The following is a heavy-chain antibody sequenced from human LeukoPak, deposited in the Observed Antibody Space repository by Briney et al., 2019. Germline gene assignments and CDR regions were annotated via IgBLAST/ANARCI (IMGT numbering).Heavy chain of an antibody. D-gene: IGHD6-19*01. CDR1: GGSISSYY. Sequence: SETLSLTCTVSGGSISSYYWSWIRQPPGKGLEWIGYIYYSGSTNYNPSLKSRVTISVDTSKNQFSLKLSSVTAADTAVYYCARRIAVAGHFDYWGQGTLVTVSS. V-gene: IGHV4-59*01. CDR2: IYYSGST. CDR3: ARRIAVAGHFDY. J-gene: IGHJ4*02.